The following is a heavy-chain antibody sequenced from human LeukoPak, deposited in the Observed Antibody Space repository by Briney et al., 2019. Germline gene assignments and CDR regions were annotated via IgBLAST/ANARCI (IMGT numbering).Heavy chain of an antibody. V-gene: IGHV1-46*01. J-gene: IGHJ4*02. CDR2: IYPRDGST. CDR1: GYTFTSYY. CDR3: ARDQEGFDY. Sequence: ASVKVSCKASGYTFTSYYLHWVRQAPGQGLEWMGMIYPRDGSTSYAQKFQGRVTVTRDTSTSTVHMELSGLRSEDTAVYYCARDQEGFDYWGQGTLVTVSS.